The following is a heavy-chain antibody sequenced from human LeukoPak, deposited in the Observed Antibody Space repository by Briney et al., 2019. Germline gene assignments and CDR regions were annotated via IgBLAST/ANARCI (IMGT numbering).Heavy chain of an antibody. Sequence: GGSLRLSCAASGFTFSSYAMHWVRQAPGKGLGWVAVISYDGSNKYYADSVKGRFTISRDNSKNTLYLQMNSLRAEDTAVYYCARDSAMIVVVNLDYWGQGTLVTVSS. D-gene: IGHD3-22*01. CDR3: ARDSAMIVVVNLDY. J-gene: IGHJ4*02. CDR2: ISYDGSNK. CDR1: GFTFSSYA. V-gene: IGHV3-30-3*01.